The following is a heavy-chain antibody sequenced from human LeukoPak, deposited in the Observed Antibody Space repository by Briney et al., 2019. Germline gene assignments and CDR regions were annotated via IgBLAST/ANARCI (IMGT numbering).Heavy chain of an antibody. V-gene: IGHV1-2*02. CDR2: INPNSGGT. CDR3: ARVEVGEYYFDY. J-gene: IGHJ4*02. D-gene: IGHD1-26*01. CDR1: GYTFTGYH. Sequence: ASVKVSCKASGYTFTGYHMHWVRQAPGQGLEWMGWINPNSGGTNYAQKFQGRVTMTRDTSISTAYMELSRLRSDDTAVYYCARVEVGEYYFDYWGQGTLVTVSS.